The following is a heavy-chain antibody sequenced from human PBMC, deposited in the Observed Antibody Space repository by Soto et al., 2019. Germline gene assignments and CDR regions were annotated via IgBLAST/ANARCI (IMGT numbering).Heavy chain of an antibody. D-gene: IGHD2-2*01. J-gene: IGHJ3*02. Sequence: PGESLKISGKGSGYSFTTYWIGWVRQMPGKGLEWMGIIYPRDSDTKYSPSFQGLVTISADKSISTAYLQWNSLKASDTAMYYSARHYGQHDAFDIWGQGTMVTVSS. CDR3: ARHYGQHDAFDI. V-gene: IGHV5-51*01. CDR2: IYPRDSDT. CDR1: GYSFTTYW.